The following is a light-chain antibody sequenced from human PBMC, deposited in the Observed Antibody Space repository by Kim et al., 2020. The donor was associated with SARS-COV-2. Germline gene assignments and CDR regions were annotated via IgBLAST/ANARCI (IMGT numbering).Light chain of an antibody. J-gene: IGLJ1*01. Sequence: GQRVTFSCPGSRSNIGTNHVYWYQQFPGTAPKLLIYRNNQRPSGIPDRFSGSKSGTSASLAISGLRSEDEADYYCAAWDDSLSAEVFGTGTKVTVL. CDR2: RNN. CDR1: RSNIGTNH. V-gene: IGLV1-47*01. CDR3: AAWDDSLSAEV.